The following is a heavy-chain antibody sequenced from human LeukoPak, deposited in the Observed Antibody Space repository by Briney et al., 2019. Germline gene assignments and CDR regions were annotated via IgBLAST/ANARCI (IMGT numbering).Heavy chain of an antibody. J-gene: IGHJ4*02. CDR3: ARSSGWSVFDY. CDR2: IYYSGST. CDR1: GGSISSYY. D-gene: IGHD6-19*01. V-gene: IGHV4-59*01. Sequence: SETLSLTCTVSGGSISSYYWSWIRQPPGKGLEWIGYIYYSGSTNYNPSLKGRVTISVDTSKNQFSLKLSSVTAADTAVYYCARSSGWSVFDYWGQGTLVTVSS.